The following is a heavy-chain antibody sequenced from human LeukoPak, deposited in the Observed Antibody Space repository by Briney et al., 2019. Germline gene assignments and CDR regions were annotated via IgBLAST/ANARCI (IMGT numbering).Heavy chain of an antibody. V-gene: IGHV4-59*01. CDR1: GGSSSSYY. CDR3: ARVAQKLERIAVAGTSEWRANWYFDL. Sequence: PSETLSLTCTVSGGSSSSYYWSWIRQPPGKGLEWIGNIYYSGSTNYNPSLKSRVTISVDTSKNQFSLNLSSVTAADTAVYYCARVAQKLERIAVAGTSEWRANWYFDLWGRGTLVTVSS. D-gene: IGHD6-19*01. J-gene: IGHJ2*01. CDR2: IYYSGST.